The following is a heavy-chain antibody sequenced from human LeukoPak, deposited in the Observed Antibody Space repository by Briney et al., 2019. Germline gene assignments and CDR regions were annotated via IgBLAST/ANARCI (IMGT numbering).Heavy chain of an antibody. D-gene: IGHD1-26*01. Sequence: GGSLRLSCAASGLGFSDYWMHWVRQAPGKGLVWVSRINNAGSNTSYADSVKGRFTISRDNAKNTLYLQMSSLRAEDTAVYYCARGPAANSGSYYVGDNWGQGSLVIVSS. J-gene: IGHJ4*02. CDR1: GLGFSDYW. CDR3: ARGPAANSGSYYVGDN. V-gene: IGHV3-74*01. CDR2: INNAGSNT.